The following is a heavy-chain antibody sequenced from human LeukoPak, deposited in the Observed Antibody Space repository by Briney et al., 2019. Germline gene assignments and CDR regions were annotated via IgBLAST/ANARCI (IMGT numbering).Heavy chain of an antibody. CDR3: ARHCSGGGCWGAFDI. D-gene: IGHD2-15*01. CDR2: IFYSGST. Sequence: PSETLSLTCTVSGGSISTSSYYWGWVRQPPGKGLEWIGNIFYSGSTYYSPSLKSRVTISLDTSRNQFSLKLNSVTAADTAVYYCARHCSGGGCWGAFDIWGQGTMVTASS. CDR1: GGSISTSSYY. J-gene: IGHJ3*02. V-gene: IGHV4-39*07.